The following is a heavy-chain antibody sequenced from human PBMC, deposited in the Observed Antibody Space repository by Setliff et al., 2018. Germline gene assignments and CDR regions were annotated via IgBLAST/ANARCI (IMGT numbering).Heavy chain of an antibody. D-gene: IGHD2-15*01. Sequence: PAASVKVSCKASGYILKSYGISWVRQAPGQGLEWVGWISSYNDVTNYAQRFQGRVTMTTDTSSSAAYMELRSLRSDDTAVYYCAISTLSICSGGTCPNAFDVWGQGTMVTVSS. V-gene: IGHV1-18*01. CDR3: AISTLSICSGGTCPNAFDV. CDR2: ISSYNDVT. CDR1: GYILKSYG. J-gene: IGHJ3*01.